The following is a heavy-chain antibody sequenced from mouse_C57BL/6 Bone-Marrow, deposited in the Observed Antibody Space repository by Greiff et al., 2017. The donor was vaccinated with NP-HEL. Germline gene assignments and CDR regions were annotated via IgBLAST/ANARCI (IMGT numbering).Heavy chain of an antibody. CDR2: INPNNGGT. J-gene: IGHJ2*01. Sequence: EVQLQQSGPELVKPGASVKISCKASGYTFTDYYMNWVKQSHGKSLEWIGDINPNNGGTSYNQKFKGKATLTVDKSSSTAYMELRSLTSEDSAVYYCALITTVVDYWGQGTTLTVSS. CDR1: GYTFTDYY. D-gene: IGHD1-1*01. CDR3: ALITTVVDY. V-gene: IGHV1-26*01.